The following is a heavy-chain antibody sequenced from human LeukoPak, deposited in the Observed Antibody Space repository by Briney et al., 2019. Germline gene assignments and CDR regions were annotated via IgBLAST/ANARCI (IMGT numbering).Heavy chain of an antibody. CDR3: ARDPGYSSGWTKFDY. J-gene: IGHJ4*02. CDR1: GGSISSGGYY. V-gene: IGHV4-31*03. D-gene: IGHD6-19*01. Sequence: PSQTLSLTCTVSGGSISSGGYYWSWIRQHPGKGLEWIGYIYYSGSTYYNPSLKSRVTISVDTSKNQFSLKLSSVTAADTAVYYCARDPGYSSGWTKFDYWAREPWSPSPQ. CDR2: IYYSGST.